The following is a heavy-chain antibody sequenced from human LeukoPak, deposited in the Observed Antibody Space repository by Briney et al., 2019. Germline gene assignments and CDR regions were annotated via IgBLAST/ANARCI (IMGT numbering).Heavy chain of an antibody. D-gene: IGHD6-19*01. J-gene: IGHJ4*02. CDR2: ISAYNCNT. V-gene: IGHV1-18*01. CDR3: ARPYSSGWYYFDY. CDR1: DYTFRRYA. Sequence: ASVNVSCKASDYTFRRYAISWVRQAPGQGLEWMGWISAYNCNTNYAQKVQGTVTMTTAKSTSTAYMEVRSMRSDDTAVYYCARPYSSGWYYFDYWGQGTLVTVSS.